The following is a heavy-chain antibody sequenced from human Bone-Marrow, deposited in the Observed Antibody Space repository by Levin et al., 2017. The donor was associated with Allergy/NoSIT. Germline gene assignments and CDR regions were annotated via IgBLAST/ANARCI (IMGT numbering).Heavy chain of an antibody. Sequence: GGSLRLSCAASGFTFSSYAMSWVRQAPGKGLEWVSAISGGGDNTYFADSVKGRFTISRDNSKNTVFLQMNSLRAEDTAVYYCAKTDYYGSGSAGYYFNQWGQGTLVTVSS. J-gene: IGHJ4*02. CDR3: AKTDYYGSGSAGYYFNQ. CDR2: ISGGGDNT. V-gene: IGHV3-23*01. CDR1: GFTFSSYA. D-gene: IGHD3-10*01.